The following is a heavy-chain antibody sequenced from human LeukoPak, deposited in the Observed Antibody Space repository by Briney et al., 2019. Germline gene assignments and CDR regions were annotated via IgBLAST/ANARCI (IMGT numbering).Heavy chain of an antibody. J-gene: IGHJ4*02. D-gene: IGHD6-19*01. Sequence: ASVKVSCKAPGDTFTSYYLHWVRQAPGQGLEWMGTINPSSGSTTYAQQFQGRVTMTRDMSTTTVYMDLTSLYSDDPAVYYCARDWYSSAAYDYWGQGTLVTVSS. V-gene: IGHV1-46*01. CDR2: INPSSGST. CDR1: GDTFTSYY. CDR3: ARDWYSSAAYDY.